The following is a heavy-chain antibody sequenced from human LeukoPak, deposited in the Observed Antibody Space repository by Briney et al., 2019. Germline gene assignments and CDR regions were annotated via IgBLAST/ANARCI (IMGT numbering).Heavy chain of an antibody. D-gene: IGHD3-22*01. V-gene: IGHV4-39*01. CDR2: IYYSGST. CDR3: ASHIDYYDSSGYWD. CDR1: GGSISSSSYY. Sequence: PSETLSLTCTVSGGSISSSSYYWGWIRQPPGKGLEWIGSIYYSGSTYYNPSLKSRVTISVDTSKNQFSLKLCSVTAADTAVYYCASHIDYYDSSGYWDWGQGTLVTVSS. J-gene: IGHJ4*02.